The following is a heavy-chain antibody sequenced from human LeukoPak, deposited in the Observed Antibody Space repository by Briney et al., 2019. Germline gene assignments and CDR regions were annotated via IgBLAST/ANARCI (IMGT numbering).Heavy chain of an antibody. CDR3: ARGDIVLMMYANEGPYYFDY. J-gene: IGHJ4*02. V-gene: IGHV1-46*01. D-gene: IGHD2-8*01. CDR2: INPSGGST. Sequence: ASVKVSCKASGYTFTSYYMHWVRQAPGQGLEWMGIINPSGGSTSYAQKFQGRVTMTRDTSTSTVYMELSSLRSEDTAVYYCARGDIVLMMYANEGPYYFDYWGQGTLVTVSS. CDR1: GYTFTSYY.